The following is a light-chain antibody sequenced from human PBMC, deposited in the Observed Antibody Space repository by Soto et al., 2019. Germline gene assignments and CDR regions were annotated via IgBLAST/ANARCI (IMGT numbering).Light chain of an antibody. V-gene: IGKV1-6*01. J-gene: IGKJ1*01. CDR1: QSIRDE. CDR2: AAS. CDR3: LQDYDYPRT. Sequence: IQMTQSPSSLSASVEDRVIITCRASQSIRDELGWYQQKAGKAPNLLISAASRLQSGVPSRFSGRGSGTDFTLTISSLQPEDFATYYCLQDYDYPRTFGQGTKVDIK.